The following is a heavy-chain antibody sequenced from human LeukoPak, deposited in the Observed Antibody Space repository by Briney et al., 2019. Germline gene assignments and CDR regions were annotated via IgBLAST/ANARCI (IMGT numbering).Heavy chain of an antibody. J-gene: IGHJ4*02. V-gene: IGHV1-24*01. CDR2: FDPEDGET. CDR1: GYTLTELS. D-gene: IGHD4-11*01. Sequence: ASVKVSCKVSGYTLTELSMHWVRQAPGEGLEWMGGFDPEDGETIYAQKFQGRVTMTEDTSTDTAYMELSSLRSEDTAVYYCATVTSGGGDYFDYWGQGTLVTVSS. CDR3: ATVTSGGGDYFDY.